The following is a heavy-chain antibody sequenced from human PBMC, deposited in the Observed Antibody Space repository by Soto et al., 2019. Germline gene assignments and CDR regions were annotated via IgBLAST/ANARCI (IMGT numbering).Heavy chain of an antibody. CDR3: ARGLGQQLLDY. Sequence: QVQLVQSGAEVKKPGASVKVSCKASGYSFTSYGISWVRQAPGQGLEWMGWISAYNGNKKYAQKVQGRVTMTTDTSTSTAYMGPRSLRSDDTAVYSGARGLGQQLLDYWGQGTLVTVSS. CDR2: ISAYNGNK. CDR1: GYSFTSYG. J-gene: IGHJ4*02. D-gene: IGHD6-13*01. V-gene: IGHV1-18*01.